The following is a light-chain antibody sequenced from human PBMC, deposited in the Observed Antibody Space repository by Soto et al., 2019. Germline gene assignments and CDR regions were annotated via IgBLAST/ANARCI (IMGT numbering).Light chain of an antibody. Sequence: QSVLTQPASVSGSPGQSITISCTGTSSDVGGYNYVSWYQQHPGKAPKLMIYEVSNRPSGVSNRFSGSKSGNTASLTISGLPAEDEDDYYCSSYTSSSTKVVFGGGTKLTVL. CDR3: SSYTSSSTKVV. CDR1: SSDVGGYNY. CDR2: EVS. V-gene: IGLV2-14*01. J-gene: IGLJ2*01.